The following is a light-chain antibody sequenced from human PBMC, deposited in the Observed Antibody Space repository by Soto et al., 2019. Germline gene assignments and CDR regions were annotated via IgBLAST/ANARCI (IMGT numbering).Light chain of an antibody. J-gene: IGKJ4*02. CDR1: QSVYNT. V-gene: IGKV1-5*03. CDR3: QDYCSYAGR. CDR2: KAS. Sequence: DIEMTQSPSTLSASAGKRVTITCRASQSVYNTLAWYQQKPGKAPKLLIYKASTLASGVPSRFSGSGSGTEFTITFSSVQVDAFAPHYCQDYCSYAGRFAGGTKVDIK.